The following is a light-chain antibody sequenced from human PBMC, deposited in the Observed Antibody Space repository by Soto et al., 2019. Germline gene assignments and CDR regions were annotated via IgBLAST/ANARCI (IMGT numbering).Light chain of an antibody. CDR2: GAS. Sequence: EIVLTQSPATLSLSPVERATLSCRASQSVSSNLAWYQHKPGQAPRLLIYGASTRATGIPARFSGSGSGTEFTLTISSLQSEDFAVYYCQQFSSYPLTFGGGTKVDIK. V-gene: IGKV3-15*01. J-gene: IGKJ4*01. CDR3: QQFSSYPLT. CDR1: QSVSSN.